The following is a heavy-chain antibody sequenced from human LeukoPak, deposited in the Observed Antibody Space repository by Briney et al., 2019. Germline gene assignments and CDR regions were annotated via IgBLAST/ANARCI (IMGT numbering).Heavy chain of an antibody. V-gene: IGHV3-74*01. J-gene: IGHJ4*02. CDR1: GFTFSSYW. Sequence: GGSLRLSCAASGFTFSSYWMHWVRQAPGKGLVWVSSINSDGSSTSYADSVKGRFTISRDNAKNTLYLQMNSLRAEDTAVYYCAREEDIVVVTAMVDYWGQGTLVTVSS. CDR3: AREEDIVVVTAMVDY. D-gene: IGHD2-21*02. CDR2: INSDGSST.